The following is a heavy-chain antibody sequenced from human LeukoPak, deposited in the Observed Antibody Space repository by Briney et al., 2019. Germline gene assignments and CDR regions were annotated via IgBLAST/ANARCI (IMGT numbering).Heavy chain of an antibody. V-gene: IGHV1-2*02. J-gene: IGHJ4*02. CDR1: GYTFTGYY. D-gene: IGHD3-9*01. CDR3: ARVYDILTGYYYFDY. CDR2: INPNSGGT. Sequence: ASVKVSCKASGYTFTGYYMHWVRQAPGQGLEWMGWINPNSGGTNYAQKFQGRVTMTRDTSISTAYMELSRLRSDDTAVYYCARVYDILTGYYYFDYWGQGTLVTVSS.